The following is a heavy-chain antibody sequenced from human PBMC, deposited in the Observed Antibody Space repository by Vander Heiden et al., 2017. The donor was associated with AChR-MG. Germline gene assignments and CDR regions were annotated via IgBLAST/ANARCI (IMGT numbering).Heavy chain of an antibody. CDR3: ARDPLRYSGYDYAWVYYYMDV. Sequence: QVQLVQSGAEVKKPGSSVKVSCKASGGTFSSYAISWVRQAPGQGLEWMGGIIPIFGTANYAQKFQGRVTITADKSTSTAYMELSSLRSEDTAVYYCARDPLRYSGYDYAWVYYYMDVWGKGTTVTVSS. CDR2: IIPIFGTA. J-gene: IGHJ6*03. CDR1: GGTFSSYA. V-gene: IGHV1-69*06. D-gene: IGHD5-12*01.